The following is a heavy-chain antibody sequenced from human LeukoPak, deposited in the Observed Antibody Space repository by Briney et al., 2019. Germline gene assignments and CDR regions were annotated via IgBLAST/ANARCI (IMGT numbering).Heavy chain of an antibody. Sequence: GGSLRLSCAASGFAFNYAWVSWVRQAPGKGLEWVAVISYDGSKYYADSVKGRFTISRDNSKDTLYLQMNSLRAEDTAVYYCARVLNHYYDSSGFDYWGQGTLVTVSS. CDR3: ARVLNHYYDSSGFDY. CDR2: ISYDGSK. J-gene: IGHJ4*02. V-gene: IGHV3-30*03. CDR1: GFAFNYAW. D-gene: IGHD3-22*01.